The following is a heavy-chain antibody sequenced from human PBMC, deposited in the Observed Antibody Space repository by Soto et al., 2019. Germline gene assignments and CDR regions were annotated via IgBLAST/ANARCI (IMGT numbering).Heavy chain of an antibody. J-gene: IGHJ1*01. CDR3: TTLVVPGDPLTY. V-gene: IGHV3-74*01. D-gene: IGHD2-21*02. CDR2: IKTDGTIT. Sequence: GGSLRLSCTSSRFAFGRYWMHWVRQAPGKGLVWVSRIKTDGTITQYADSVKGRFTISRDNAKNTLYLQMSSLTVEDTAVYYCTTLVVPGDPLTYWGLGTLVTVSS. CDR1: RFAFGRYW.